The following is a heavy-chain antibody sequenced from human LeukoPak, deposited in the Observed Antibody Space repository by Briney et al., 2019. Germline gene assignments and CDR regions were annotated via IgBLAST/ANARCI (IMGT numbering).Heavy chain of an antibody. CDR3: ARSQYNWNSDDAFDI. Sequence: SETLSLTCTVSGGSISSYYWSWIRQPPGKGLEWIGYIYNSGSTNYNPSLKSRVTISVDTSKNQFSLKLSSVTAADTAVYYCARSQYNWNSDDAFDIWGQGTMVTVSS. D-gene: IGHD1-7*01. CDR2: IYNSGST. CDR1: GGSISSYY. V-gene: IGHV4-59*01. J-gene: IGHJ3*02.